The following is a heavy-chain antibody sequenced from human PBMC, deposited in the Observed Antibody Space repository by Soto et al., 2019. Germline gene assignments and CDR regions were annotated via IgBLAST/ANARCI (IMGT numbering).Heavy chain of an antibody. CDR2: VYYTGST. CDR3: ARDLANFDSGFDY. Sequence: SETLSLTCTVSGRSIISYYWSWIRRPPGKGLEWIGYVYYTGSTNYNPSLKRRVAISADTSTNQFSLKLSSVTAADTAVYYCARDLANFDSGFDYWGQGTLVTVSS. D-gene: IGHD3-22*01. V-gene: IGHV4-59*01. J-gene: IGHJ4*02. CDR1: GRSIISYY.